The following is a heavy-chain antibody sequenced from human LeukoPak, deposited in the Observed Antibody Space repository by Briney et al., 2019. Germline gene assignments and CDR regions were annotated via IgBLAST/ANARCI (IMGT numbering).Heavy chain of an antibody. V-gene: IGHV3-30*02. D-gene: IGHD5/OR15-5a*01. CDR1: GLSFSDYG. Sequence: GGSLRLSCAASGLSFSDYGMHWIRQTPGKGLEWVTFIQFDESDKFYADSVKGRFIISRDNSKSTLYLQMNSLRPEDTAVYYCAKESKGSESSFDLWGQGTMVIVSS. CDR3: AKESKGSESSFDL. CDR2: IQFDESDK. J-gene: IGHJ3*01.